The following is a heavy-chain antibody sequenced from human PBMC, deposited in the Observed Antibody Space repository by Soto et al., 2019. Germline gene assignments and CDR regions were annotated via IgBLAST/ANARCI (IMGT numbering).Heavy chain of an antibody. J-gene: IGHJ5*02. CDR2: IYTSGST. CDR1: GGSISSYY. CDR3: ARGRGIMITFGGVTNWFDP. V-gene: IGHV4-4*07. D-gene: IGHD3-16*01. Sequence: TSETLSLTCTVSGGSISSYYWSWIRQPAGKGLEWIGRIYTSGSTNYNPSLKSRVTMSVDTSKNQFSLKLSSVTAADTAVYYCARGRGIMITFGGVTNWFDPWGQGTLVTVSS.